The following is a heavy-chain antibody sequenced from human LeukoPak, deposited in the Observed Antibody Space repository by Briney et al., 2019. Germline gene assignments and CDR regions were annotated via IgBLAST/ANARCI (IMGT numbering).Heavy chain of an antibody. CDR3: ARTNCGGDCYSFDH. CDR1: GGSISSSSYY. Sequence: PSETLSLTCTVSGGSISSSSYYWGWIRQPPGKGLEWIGSIYYSGSTYYNPSLKSRVTISVDTSKNQFSLKLSSVTAADTAVYYCARTNCGGDCYSFDHWGQGTLVTVSS. J-gene: IGHJ4*02. D-gene: IGHD2-21*01. CDR2: IYYSGST. V-gene: IGHV4-39*01.